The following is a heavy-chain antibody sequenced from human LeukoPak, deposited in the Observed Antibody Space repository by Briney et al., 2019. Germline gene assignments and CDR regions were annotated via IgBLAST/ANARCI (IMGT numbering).Heavy chain of an antibody. CDR3: ARSSHYYYGSGPLHTYYFDY. CDR1: GYSFTSYW. V-gene: IGHV5-51*01. CDR2: IYPGDSDT. Sequence: GESLKISCKGSGYSFTSYWIGWVRQMPGKGLEWMGIIYPGDSDTRNSPSFQGQVTISADKSISTAYLQWSSLKASDTAMYYCARSSHYYYGSGPLHTYYFDYWGQGTPVTVSS. D-gene: IGHD3-10*01. J-gene: IGHJ4*02.